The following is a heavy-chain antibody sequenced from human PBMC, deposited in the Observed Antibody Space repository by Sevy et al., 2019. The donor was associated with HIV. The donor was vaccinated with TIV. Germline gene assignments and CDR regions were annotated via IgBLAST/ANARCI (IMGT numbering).Heavy chain of an antibody. J-gene: IGHJ6*02. CDR2: IRYDGSEK. CDR3: AKVVGDSYYYGMDV. Sequence: GGSLRLSCGASGFTFSSYGMHWVRQAPGKGLEWVAFIRYDGSEKYYADSVKGRFTISRDNSKNNLYLQMNSLRAEDMAMYYCAKVVGDSYYYGMDVWGQGTTVTVSS. V-gene: IGHV3-30*02. D-gene: IGHD4-17*01. CDR1: GFTFSSYG.